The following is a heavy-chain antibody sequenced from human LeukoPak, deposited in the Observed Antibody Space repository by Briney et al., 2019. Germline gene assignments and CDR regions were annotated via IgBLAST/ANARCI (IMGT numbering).Heavy chain of an antibody. Sequence: SETLSLTCTVSGGSISSGGYYWSWIRQPPGKGLEWIGYIYHSGSTYYNPSLKSRVTISVDTSKNQFSLKLSSVTAADTAVYYCASVVLDIVVVVAATNNWYFDLWGRGTLVTVSS. CDR3: ASVVLDIVVVVAATNNWYFDL. D-gene: IGHD2-15*01. J-gene: IGHJ2*01. CDR2: IYHSGST. CDR1: GGSISSGGYY. V-gene: IGHV4-30-2*01.